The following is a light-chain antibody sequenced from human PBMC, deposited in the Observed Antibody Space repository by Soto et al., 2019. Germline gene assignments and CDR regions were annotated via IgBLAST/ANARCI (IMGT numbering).Light chain of an antibody. CDR3: QHYGSALFT. CDR1: QSFSSSY. V-gene: IGKV3-20*01. J-gene: IGKJ3*01. Sequence: EIVLTQSPGTLSLSPGDRATLSCRASQSFSSSYLAWYQQKPGQAPRLLIYGASSRATGIPDRFSGSGSGTDFTLTISSLEPEDFAVYYCQHYGSALFTFGPGTKVEVK. CDR2: GAS.